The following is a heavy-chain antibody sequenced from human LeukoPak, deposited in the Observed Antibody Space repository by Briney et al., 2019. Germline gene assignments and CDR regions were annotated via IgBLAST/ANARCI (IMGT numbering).Heavy chain of an antibody. CDR3: ARDFSMINPLHY. D-gene: IGHD2/OR15-2a*01. CDR2: IIPILGIA. J-gene: IGHJ4*02. CDR1: GGTFSSYA. V-gene: IGHV1-69*04. Sequence: SVKVSCKASGGTFSSYAISWVRQAPGQGLEWMGRIIPILGIANYAQKFQGRVTITADKSTSTAYMELSSLRSEDTAVYYCARDFSMINPLHYWGQGTLVTVSS.